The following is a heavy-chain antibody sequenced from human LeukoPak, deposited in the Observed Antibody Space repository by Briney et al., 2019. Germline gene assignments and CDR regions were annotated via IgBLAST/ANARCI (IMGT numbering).Heavy chain of an antibody. CDR2: IKQDGSVK. D-gene: IGHD2-2*01. CDR1: GFTFSRFW. Sequence: GGSLRLSCAASGFTFSRFWMSWVRQAPGKGLEWVANIKQDGSVKYYVDSVKGRFTISRDNAKNSLHLQMNGLRAEDTAVYYCASASPAGDYWGQGTLVTVSS. J-gene: IGHJ4*02. CDR3: ASASPAGDY. V-gene: IGHV3-7*01.